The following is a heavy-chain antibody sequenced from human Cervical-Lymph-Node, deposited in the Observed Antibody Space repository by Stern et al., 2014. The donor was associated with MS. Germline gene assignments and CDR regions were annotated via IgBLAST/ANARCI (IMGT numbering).Heavy chain of an antibody. CDR3: TNWNYLA. CDR2: INSDVNIT. CDR1: GFTFSSYW. Sequence: EVQLVESGGGLVQPGGSLRLSCEASGFTFSSYWMQGVRQVPGKGLVWVSRINSDVNITNYADSVKGRFTISRDNTQNTLYLQINSLRVDDTAVYYCTNWNYLAWGQGTLVTVSS. V-gene: IGHV3-74*02. J-gene: IGHJ5*02. D-gene: IGHD1-7*01.